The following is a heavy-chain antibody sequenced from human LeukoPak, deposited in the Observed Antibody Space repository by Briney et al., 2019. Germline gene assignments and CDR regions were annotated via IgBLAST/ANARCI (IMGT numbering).Heavy chain of an antibody. V-gene: IGHV1-69*04. J-gene: IGHJ4*02. CDR1: GGTFSSYA. CDR2: IIPILGIA. D-gene: IGHD1-26*01. Sequence: ASVKVSCKASGGTFSSYAISWVRQAPGQGLEWMGRIIPILGIANYAQKFQGRVTITADKSTSTAYMELSSLRSEDTAVYYCARSEVGATIFDYWGQGTLVTVSS. CDR3: ARSEVGATIFDY.